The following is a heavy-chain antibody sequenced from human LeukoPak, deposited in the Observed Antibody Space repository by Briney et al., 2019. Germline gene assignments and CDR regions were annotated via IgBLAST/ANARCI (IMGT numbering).Heavy chain of an antibody. V-gene: IGHV1-2*02. CDR2: INPNSGGT. D-gene: IGHD3-10*01. CDR3: AREPMVRGVTHYYMDV. J-gene: IGHJ6*03. Sequence: GASVKVSCKASGYTFTGYYMHWVRQAPAQGLEWMGWINPNSGGTNYAQKFQGRVTMTRDTSISTAYMELSRLRSDDTAVYYCAREPMVRGVTHYYMDVWGKGTTVTVSS. CDR1: GYTFTGYY.